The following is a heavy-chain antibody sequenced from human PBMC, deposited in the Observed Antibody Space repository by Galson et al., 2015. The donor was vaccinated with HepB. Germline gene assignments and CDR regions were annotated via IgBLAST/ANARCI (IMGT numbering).Heavy chain of an antibody. CDR1: GFTFSSYG. D-gene: IGHD2-2*01. CDR3: AREYRPGYVDY. CDR2: IWYDGSNK. V-gene: IGHV3-33*01. Sequence: SLRLSCAASGFTFSSYGMHWVRQAPGKGLEWVAVIWYDGSNKYYADSVKGRFTISRDNSKNTLYLQMNSLRAEDTAVYYCAREYRPGYVDYWGQGTLVTVSS. J-gene: IGHJ4*02.